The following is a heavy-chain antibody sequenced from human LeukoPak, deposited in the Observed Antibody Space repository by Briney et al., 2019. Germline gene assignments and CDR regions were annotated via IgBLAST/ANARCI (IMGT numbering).Heavy chain of an antibody. V-gene: IGHV4-59*01. CDR3: ARDVGQPDPYYYYYMDV. Sequence: PPETLSLTCTVSGGSISSYYWSWIRQPPGKGLEWIGYIYYSGSTNYNPSLKSRVTISVDTSKNQFSLKLSSVTAADTAVYYCARDVGQPDPYYYYYMDVWGKGTTVTVSS. D-gene: IGHD1-26*01. CDR1: GGSISSYY. CDR2: IYYSGST. J-gene: IGHJ6*03.